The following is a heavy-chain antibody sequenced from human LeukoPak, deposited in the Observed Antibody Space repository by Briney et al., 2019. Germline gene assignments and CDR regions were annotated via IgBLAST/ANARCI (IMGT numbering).Heavy chain of an antibody. D-gene: IGHD4-11*01. Sequence: ASVKVSCKASGYTFTGYYMHWVRQAPGQGLEWMGWINPNSGGANYAQKFQGRDTMTRDTSISTAYMELSRLRSDDTAVYCCARELVHTVTDRILSYYYYMDVWGKGTTVTVSS. V-gene: IGHV1-2*02. CDR2: INPNSGGA. J-gene: IGHJ6*03. CDR3: ARELVHTVTDRILSYYYYMDV. CDR1: GYTFTGYY.